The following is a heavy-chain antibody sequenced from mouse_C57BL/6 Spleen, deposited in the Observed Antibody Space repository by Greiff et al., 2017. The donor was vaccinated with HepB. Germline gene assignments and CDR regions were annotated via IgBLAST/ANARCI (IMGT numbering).Heavy chain of an antibody. Sequence: EVQGVESGGGLVKPGGSLKLSCAASGFTFSDYGMHWVRQAPEKGLEWVAYISSGSSTIYYADTVKGRFTISRDNAKNTLFLQMTSLRSEDTAMYYCARNFYCGNDYAMYYWSQGTSVTVSS. CDR2: ISSGSSTI. D-gene: IGHD2-1*01. V-gene: IGHV5-17*01. CDR1: GFTFSDYG. J-gene: IGHJ4*01. CDR3: ARNFYCGNDYAMYY.